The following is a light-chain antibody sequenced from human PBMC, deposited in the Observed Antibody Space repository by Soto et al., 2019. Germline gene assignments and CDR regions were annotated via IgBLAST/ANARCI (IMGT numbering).Light chain of an antibody. CDR1: QSVSTN. V-gene: IGKV3-15*01. Sequence: EIVMTQSPATLSGSPGERATLSCRASQSVSTNLAWYQQKPGQAPRLLIYGASTRATGIPARFSGSGSGTEFTLTISSRQSDDFAVYYCQQYTNRLPWTFGQGTKV. CDR2: GAS. J-gene: IGKJ1*01. CDR3: QQYTNRLPWT.